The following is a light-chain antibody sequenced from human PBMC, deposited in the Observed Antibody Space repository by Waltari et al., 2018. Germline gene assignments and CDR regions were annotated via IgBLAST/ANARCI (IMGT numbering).Light chain of an antibody. CDR1: SSDVGSYNL. J-gene: IGLJ3*02. Sequence: QSALTQPASVSGSPGQSITISCTGTSSDVGSYNLVSWYQHHPGKAPNLMIYEGSKRPSGVSNRFSGSKSGNTASLTISGLQAEDEADYYCCSYAGSNTWVFGEGTKLTVL. CDR2: EGS. CDR3: CSYAGSNTWV. V-gene: IGLV2-23*01.